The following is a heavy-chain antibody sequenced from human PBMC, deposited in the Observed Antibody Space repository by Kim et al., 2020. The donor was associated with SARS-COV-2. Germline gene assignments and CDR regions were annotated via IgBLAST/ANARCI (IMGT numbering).Heavy chain of an antibody. J-gene: IGHJ6*02. CDR2: ISYDGSNK. V-gene: IGHV3-30*18. D-gene: IGHD3-10*01. Sequence: GGSLRLSCAASGFTFSSYGMHWVRQAPGKGLEWVAVISYDGSNKYYADSVKGRFTISRDNSKNTLYLQMNSLRAEDTAVYYCAKEGEGVLLWFGELVGMGVWGQGTTVTVSS. CDR3: AKEGEGVLLWFGELVGMGV. CDR1: GFTFSSYG.